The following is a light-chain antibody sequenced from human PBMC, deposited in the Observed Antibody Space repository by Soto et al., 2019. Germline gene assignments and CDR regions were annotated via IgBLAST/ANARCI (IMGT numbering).Light chain of an antibody. CDR3: CSYTTSSTVV. CDR1: SSDVGAYNY. Sequence: QSALTQPASVSGSPGQSITISCTGTSSDVGAYNYVSWYQQYPGKAPKVMIYDVSNRPSGVSNRFSGSKSGNTASLTISGLQAEDEAVYYCCSYTTSSTVVFGGGTKVTVL. CDR2: DVS. J-gene: IGLJ2*01. V-gene: IGLV2-14*01.